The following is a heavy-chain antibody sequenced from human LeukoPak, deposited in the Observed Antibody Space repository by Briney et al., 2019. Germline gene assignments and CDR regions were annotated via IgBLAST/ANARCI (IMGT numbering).Heavy chain of an antibody. J-gene: IGHJ6*03. CDR3: ASSTRHRITIFGVTHYYYYMDV. CDR2: INHSGST. D-gene: IGHD3-3*01. CDR1: GGSFSGYY. Sequence: SETLSLTCAVYGGSFSGYYWSWIRQPPGKGLEWIGEINHSGSTNYNPSLKSRVTISVDTSKNQFSLKLSSVTAADTAVYYCASSTRHRITIFGVTHYYYYMDVWGKGTTVTVSS. V-gene: IGHV4-34*01.